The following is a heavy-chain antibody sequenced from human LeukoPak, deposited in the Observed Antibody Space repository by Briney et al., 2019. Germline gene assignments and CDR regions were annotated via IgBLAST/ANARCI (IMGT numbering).Heavy chain of an antibody. V-gene: IGHV3-23*01. J-gene: IGHJ4*02. Sequence: GGSLRLSCAASEFTFSIYAMSWVRQAPGRGLEWVASITSTGESTWYAGSVKGRFTISRDSSKYTVYLQMNSLRAEDTAIYYCAKDRPNYFGTNGHYYRRDGDFWGQGTLVTVSS. D-gene: IGHD3-22*01. CDR3: AKDRPNYFGTNGHYYRRDGDF. CDR1: EFTFSIYA. CDR2: ITSTGEST.